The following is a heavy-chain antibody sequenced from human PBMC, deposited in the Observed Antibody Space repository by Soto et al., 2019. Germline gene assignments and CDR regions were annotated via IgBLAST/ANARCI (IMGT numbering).Heavy chain of an antibody. CDR1: GGTFSSYA. Sequence: SLNVSCNASGGTFSSYAISWVRQAPGQGLEWMGGIIPIFGTANYAQKFQGRVTITADESTSTAYMELSSLRSEDTAVYYCASGSYMVGAFDIWSQGTMVT. D-gene: IGHD1-26*01. CDR2: IIPIFGTA. J-gene: IGHJ3*02. CDR3: ASGSYMVGAFDI. V-gene: IGHV1-69*13.